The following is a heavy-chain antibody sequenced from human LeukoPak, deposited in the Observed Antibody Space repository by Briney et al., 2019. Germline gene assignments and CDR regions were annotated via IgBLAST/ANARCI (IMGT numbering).Heavy chain of an antibody. CDR1: GGSISSGSYY. CDR3: ARVLGYALDY. CDR2: IYTSGST. D-gene: IGHD5-12*01. Sequence: KASETLSLTCTVSGGSISSGSYYWSWIRQPAGKGLEWIGRIYTSGSTNYNPSLKSRVTISVDTSKNQFSLKLSSVTAADTAVYYCARVLGYALDYWGQGTLVTVSS. J-gene: IGHJ4*02. V-gene: IGHV4-61*02.